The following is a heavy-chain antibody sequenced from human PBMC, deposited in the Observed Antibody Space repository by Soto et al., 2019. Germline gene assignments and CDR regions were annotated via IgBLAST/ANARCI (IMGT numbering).Heavy chain of an antibody. D-gene: IGHD6-6*01. CDR2: IYHSGST. CDR1: GYSISSGYY. Sequence: SETLSLTCAVSGYSISSGYYWGWIRQPPGKGLEGIGSIYHSGSTYYNPSLKRRVTISVDTSKNQFSLKLSSVTAADTAVYYCARDDRAARLQIAKYYYGMDVWGQGTTVTVSS. V-gene: IGHV4-38-2*02. CDR3: ARDDRAARLQIAKYYYGMDV. J-gene: IGHJ6*02.